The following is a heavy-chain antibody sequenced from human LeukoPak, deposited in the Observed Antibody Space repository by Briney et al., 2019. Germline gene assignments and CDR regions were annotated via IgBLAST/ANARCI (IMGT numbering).Heavy chain of an antibody. CDR3: ARFKDFWSGYYYDY. V-gene: IGHV1-69*04. D-gene: IGHD3-3*01. Sequence: SVKVSCKASGGTFSSYAISWVRQAPGQGLEWMGRIIPILGIANYAQKFQGRVTITADKSTSTAYMELSSLRSEDTAVYYCARFKDFWSGYYYDYWGQGTLVTVSS. CDR2: IIPILGIA. CDR1: GGTFSSYA. J-gene: IGHJ4*02.